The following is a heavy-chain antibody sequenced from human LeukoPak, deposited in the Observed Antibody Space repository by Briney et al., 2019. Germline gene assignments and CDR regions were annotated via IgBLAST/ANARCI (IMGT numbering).Heavy chain of an antibody. J-gene: IGHJ3*02. CDR2: ISSDENNK. V-gene: IGHV3-30*18. D-gene: IGHD5-24*01. CDR1: GFTFSSYD. Sequence: GGSLTLSCAASGFTFSSYDMHWVRQAPGKGLEWVSVISSDENNKYYADSVKGRFTISRDNSKNTLYLQMSSLRPEDTAVYYCAKEGRWLQLGGAFDIWGQGTMGTVSS. CDR3: AKEGRWLQLGGAFDI.